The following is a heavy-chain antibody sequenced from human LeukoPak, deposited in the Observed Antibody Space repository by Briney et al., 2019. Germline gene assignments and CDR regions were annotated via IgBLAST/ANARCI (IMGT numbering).Heavy chain of an antibody. CDR2: ISADGRYI. CDR1: GFIFSSNS. J-gene: IGHJ4*02. D-gene: IGHD3/OR15-3a*01. CDR3: ARFETRGTGDFDN. V-gene: IGHV3-21*01. Sequence: PGGSLRLSCAGSGFIFSSNSMDWVREAPGGGRGWVSSISADGRYIFYADSVRGRFTISRDDAKRSVFLQMNTLRAEDTAVYYWARFETRGTGDFDNWGQGTLVTVSS.